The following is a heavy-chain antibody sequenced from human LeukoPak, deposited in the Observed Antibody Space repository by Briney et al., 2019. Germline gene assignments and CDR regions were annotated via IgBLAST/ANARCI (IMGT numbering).Heavy chain of an antibody. CDR2: IIPIFGTA. Sequence: SVKVSCKASGGTFSSCAISWVRQAPGQGLEWMGGIIPIFGTANYAQKFQGRVTITADESTSTAYMELSSLRSEDTAVYYCARAYGDYYYGMDVWGQGTTVTVSS. J-gene: IGHJ6*02. V-gene: IGHV1-69*13. CDR1: GGTFSSCA. CDR3: ARAYGDYYYGMDV. D-gene: IGHD4-17*01.